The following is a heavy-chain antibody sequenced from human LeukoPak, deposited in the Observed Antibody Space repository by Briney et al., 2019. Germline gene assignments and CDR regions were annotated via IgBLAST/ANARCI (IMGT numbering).Heavy chain of an antibody. Sequence: SETLSLTCTVSGGSISSYYWSWIRQPPGKGLEWIGYIYYSGSTNYNPSLKSRVTISVDTSKNQFSLKLSSVTAADTAVYYRARVSIVDGTGAFDIWGQGTMVTVSS. CDR2: IYYSGST. V-gene: IGHV4-59*01. CDR1: GGSISSYY. CDR3: ARVSIVDGTGAFDI. J-gene: IGHJ3*02. D-gene: IGHD2/OR15-2a*01.